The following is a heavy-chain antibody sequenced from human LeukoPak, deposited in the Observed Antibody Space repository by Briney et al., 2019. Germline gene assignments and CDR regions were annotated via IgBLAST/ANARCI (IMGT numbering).Heavy chain of an antibody. CDR3: ARTGGTAVAGTDY. CDR1: GYTFTGYY. V-gene: IGHV1-2*02. Sequence: ASVKVSCKASGYTFTGYYMHWVRQAPGQGLEWMGWINPNSGGTNYAQKFQGRVTMTRDTSISTAYMELSRLRSDDTAVYYCARTGGTAVAGTDYWGQGTLVTVSS. J-gene: IGHJ4*02. CDR2: INPNSGGT. D-gene: IGHD6-19*01.